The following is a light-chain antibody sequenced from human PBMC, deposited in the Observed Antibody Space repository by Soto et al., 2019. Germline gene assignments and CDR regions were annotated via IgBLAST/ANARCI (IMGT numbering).Light chain of an antibody. Sequence: QTVLTQPAAVSGSPGQSITISCTGTSSDIGGHNFVSWYQHHPGKAPKLLIYEVSYRASGVSNRFTGSKSANTASLTISGLQAEDEADYSCSSYPTSSYVVFGGGTKLTVL. CDR2: EVS. CDR3: SSYPTSSYVV. J-gene: IGLJ2*01. CDR1: SSDIGGHNF. V-gene: IGLV2-14*01.